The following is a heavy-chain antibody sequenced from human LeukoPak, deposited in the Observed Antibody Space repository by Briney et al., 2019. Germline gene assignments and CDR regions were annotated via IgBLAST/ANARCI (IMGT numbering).Heavy chain of an antibody. Sequence: SQTLSLTCTVSGGSLSSGDYYWSWIRQPPGKGLEWIGYIYYSGSTYYNPSLKSRVTISVDTSKNQFSLKLSSVTAADTAVYYCSSGSYYFGLDYWGQGTLVTVSS. CDR2: IYYSGST. J-gene: IGHJ4*02. CDR3: SSGSYYFGLDY. CDR1: GGSLSSGDYY. V-gene: IGHV4-30-4*01. D-gene: IGHD3-10*01.